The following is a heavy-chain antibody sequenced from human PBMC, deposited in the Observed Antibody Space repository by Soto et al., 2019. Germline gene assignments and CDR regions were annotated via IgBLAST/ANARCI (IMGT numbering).Heavy chain of an antibody. CDR3: AKDLLGGYYDSSGCPFDY. D-gene: IGHD3-22*01. V-gene: IGHV3-23*01. J-gene: IGHJ4*02. CDR2: ISGSGGST. Sequence: WGSLRLSCAASGFTFRSYAMSWVRQAPGKGLEWVSAISGSGGSTYYADSVKGRFTISRDNSKNTLYLQMNSLRAEDTAVYYCAKDLLGGYYDSSGCPFDYWGQGTLVTVSS. CDR1: GFTFRSYA.